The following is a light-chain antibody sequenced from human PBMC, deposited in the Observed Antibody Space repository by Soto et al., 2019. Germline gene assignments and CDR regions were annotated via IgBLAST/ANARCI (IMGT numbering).Light chain of an antibody. CDR1: QSVSSY. J-gene: IGKJ1*01. V-gene: IGKV3-11*01. CDR3: QRRSYLSTR. CDR2: DAS. Sequence: IVVTQSPATLSLSPGERATLSCRASQSVSSYLAWYQQKPGQPPRLLIYDASNRATGIPARFSGSGSGTDFTLTISSLEPEDFAVYYCQRRSYLSTRFGQVTKV.